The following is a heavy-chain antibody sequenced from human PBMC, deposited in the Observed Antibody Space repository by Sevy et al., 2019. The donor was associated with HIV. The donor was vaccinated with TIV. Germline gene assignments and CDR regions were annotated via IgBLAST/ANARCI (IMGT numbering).Heavy chain of an antibody. CDR3: ARDCSSTTCLWGLDF. Sequence: GGSLRLSCAASGFTFSNYWMSWVRQAPGKGLEWVATIKKDGTEKYYVDSVRGRFTMSRDNAKNSLYLQMNSLRVEDTALYYCARDCSSTTCLWGLDFWGQGTRSPSP. CDR1: GFTFSNYW. CDR2: IKKDGTEK. D-gene: IGHD2-2*01. V-gene: IGHV3-7*03. J-gene: IGHJ6*02.